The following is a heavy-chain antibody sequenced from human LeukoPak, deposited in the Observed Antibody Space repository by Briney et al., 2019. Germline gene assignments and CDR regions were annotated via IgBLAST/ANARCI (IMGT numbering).Heavy chain of an antibody. CDR2: IYSGGST. Sequence: GGSLRLSCAASGFTVSSNYMSWVRQAPGKGLEWVSVIYSGGSTYYADSVKGRFTISRDNAKNSLYLQMNSLRAEDTAVYYCARDGSYYDILTGYYSIDYWGQGTLVTVSS. D-gene: IGHD3-9*01. CDR3: ARDGSYYDILTGYYSIDY. J-gene: IGHJ4*02. CDR1: GFTVSSNY. V-gene: IGHV3-53*01.